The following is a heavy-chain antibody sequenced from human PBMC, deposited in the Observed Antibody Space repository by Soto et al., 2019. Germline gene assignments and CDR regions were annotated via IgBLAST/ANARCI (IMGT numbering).Heavy chain of an antibody. V-gene: IGHV3-21*01. CDR2: ISSSSSYI. D-gene: IGHD2-15*01. CDR1: GFTFSSYS. J-gene: IGHJ6*03. Sequence: GGSLRLSCAASGFTFSSYSMNWVRQAPGKGLEWVSSISSSSSYIYYADSVKGRFTISRENAKNSLYLQMNSLGAEDTAVYYCARGWGEGPPAYCSGGSCYDGGTNRYYYYMDVWGKGTTVTVSS. CDR3: ARGWGEGPPAYCSGGSCYDGGTNRYYYYMDV.